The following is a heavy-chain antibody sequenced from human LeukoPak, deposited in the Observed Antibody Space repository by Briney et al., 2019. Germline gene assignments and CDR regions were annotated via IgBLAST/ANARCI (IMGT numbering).Heavy chain of an antibody. CDR1: GGSISSYY. D-gene: IGHD2-2*02. CDR2: IYYSGST. J-gene: IGHJ6*02. Sequence: SETLSLTCTVSGGSISSYYWSWIRQPPGKGLEWIGYIYYSGSTNYNPSLKSRVTISVDTSKNQFSLKLSSVTAADTAVYYCARFVPYCSSTSCYTNYYYYGMDVWGQGTTVTVSS. CDR3: ARFVPYCSSTSCYTNYYYYGMDV. V-gene: IGHV4-59*01.